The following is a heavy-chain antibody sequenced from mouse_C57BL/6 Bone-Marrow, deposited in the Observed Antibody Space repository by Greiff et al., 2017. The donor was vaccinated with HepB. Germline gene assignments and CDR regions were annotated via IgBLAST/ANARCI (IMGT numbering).Heavy chain of an antibody. V-gene: IGHV5-6*01. D-gene: IGHD3-3*01. Sequence: EVQVVESGGDLVKPGGSLKLSCAASGFTFSSYGMSWVRQTPDKRLEWVATISSGGSYTYYPDSVKGRFTISRDNATNTLYLQMSSLKSEDTAMYYCARQGGPCAYWGRGNLVTVSA. CDR2: ISSGGSYT. J-gene: IGHJ3*01. CDR1: GFTFSSYG. CDR3: ARQGGPCAY.